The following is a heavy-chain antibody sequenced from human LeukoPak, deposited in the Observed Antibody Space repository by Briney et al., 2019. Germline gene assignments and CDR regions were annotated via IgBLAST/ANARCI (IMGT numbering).Heavy chain of an antibody. CDR2: VFHTGSS. J-gene: IGHJ4*02. Sequence: SETLSLTCAVRVYSISSGDYWGWIRQPPGKGPEWIGSVFHTGSSYYIPSLKSQVTISVDTSKNQFSLEVSSVTAADTAIYYCARGISTTGHDYWGPGTLVTVSS. CDR1: VYSISSGDY. CDR3: ARGISTTGHDY. V-gene: IGHV4-38-2*01. D-gene: IGHD4-11*01.